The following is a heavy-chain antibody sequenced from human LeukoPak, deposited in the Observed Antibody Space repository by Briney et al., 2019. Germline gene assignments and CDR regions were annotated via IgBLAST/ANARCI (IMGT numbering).Heavy chain of an antibody. D-gene: IGHD4/OR15-4a*01. Sequence: KPSETLSLTCTVSGGSISSYYCSWIRQPAGKGREWIGRIYTSGAPNFNTSLRIRATMSVETSKNQFSLKLPTATAAAPAAHLSAREYRTMALARFDYWGQGTLVTVSS. CDR2: IYTSGAP. J-gene: IGHJ4*02. CDR1: GGSISSYY. V-gene: IGHV4-4*07. CDR3: AREYRTMALARFDY.